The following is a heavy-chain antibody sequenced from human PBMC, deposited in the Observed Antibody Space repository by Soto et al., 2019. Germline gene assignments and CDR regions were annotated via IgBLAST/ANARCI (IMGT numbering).Heavy chain of an antibody. CDR2: INSDGSST. J-gene: IGHJ6*02. Sequence: EVQLVESGGGLVLPGGSLRLSCAASGFTFSSYWMHWVRQAPGKGLVWVSRINSDGSSTNYADSVKGRFTISRDNAENTVYLQMNSLRVEDTAVYYCGRGIPNYYGMDVWGRGTTVTVSS. CDR3: GRGIPNYYGMDV. D-gene: IGHD2-21*01. V-gene: IGHV3-74*01. CDR1: GFTFSSYW.